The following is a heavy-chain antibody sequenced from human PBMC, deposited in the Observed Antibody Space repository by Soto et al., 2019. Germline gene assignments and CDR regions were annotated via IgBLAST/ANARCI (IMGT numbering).Heavy chain of an antibody. CDR3: ARDIRVIVLVPAATNWFDP. J-gene: IGHJ5*02. Sequence: QVQLVQSGAEVKKPGASVKVSCKASGYTFTSYYMHWVRQAPGQGLEWMGIINPSGGSTSYEQKFQGRVTMTRDTSTSTVYMELSSLRSEDTAVYYCARDIRVIVLVPAATNWFDPWGQGTLVTVSS. D-gene: IGHD2-2*01. V-gene: IGHV1-46*01. CDR1: GYTFTSYY. CDR2: INPSGGST.